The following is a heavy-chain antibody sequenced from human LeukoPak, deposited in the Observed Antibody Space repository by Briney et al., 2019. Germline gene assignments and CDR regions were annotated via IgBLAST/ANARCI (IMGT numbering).Heavy chain of an antibody. CDR3: ARESYYYDSSGYPGYDY. Sequence: PSETLSLTCAVSGGSISSGGYSWSWIRQPPGKGLEWIGYIYYSGSTYYNPSLKSRVTVSVDTSKNQFSLKLSSVTAADTAVYYCARESYYYDSSGYPGYDYWGQGTLVTVSS. CDR1: GGSISSGGYS. V-gene: IGHV4-30-4*07. D-gene: IGHD3-22*01. J-gene: IGHJ4*02. CDR2: IYYSGST.